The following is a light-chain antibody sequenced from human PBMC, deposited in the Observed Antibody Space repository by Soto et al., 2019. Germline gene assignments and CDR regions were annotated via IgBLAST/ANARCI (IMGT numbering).Light chain of an antibody. J-gene: IGKJ2*01. CDR3: QQYYSTPRT. CDR2: WAS. Sequence: DIVMTQSPDSLAVSLGERATINCKSSQSLLHSSNNKNYLAWFQQKPGQPPKLLISWASTRESGVPDRFSGSGSGTDVTLTISSLQAEDVTVYYCQQYYSTPRTFGQGTKLEIK. V-gene: IGKV4-1*01. CDR1: QSLLHSSNNKNY.